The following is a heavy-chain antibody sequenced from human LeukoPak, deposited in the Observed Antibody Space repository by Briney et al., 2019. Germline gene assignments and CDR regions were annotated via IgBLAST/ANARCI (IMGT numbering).Heavy chain of an antibody. J-gene: IGHJ4*02. CDR1: GGTFSSYA. Sequence: SVKVSCKASGGTFSSYAISWVRQAPGQGLEWMGGIIPIFGTANYAQKFKGRVTITADESTSTAYMELSSLRSEDTAVYYCARRRYYDSSGYYGYWGQGTLVTVSS. CDR2: IIPIFGTA. V-gene: IGHV1-69*13. D-gene: IGHD3-22*01. CDR3: ARRRYYDSSGYYGY.